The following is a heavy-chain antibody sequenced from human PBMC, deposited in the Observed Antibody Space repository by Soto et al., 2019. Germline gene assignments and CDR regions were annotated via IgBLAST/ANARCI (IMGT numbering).Heavy chain of an antibody. CDR1: GYTFTSYA. D-gene: IGHD2-2*01. V-gene: IGHV1-3*01. Sequence: ASVKVSCKASGYTFTSYAMHWVRQAPGQRLEWMGWINAGNGNTKYSQKFQGRVTITRDTSASTAYMELSSLRSEDTAVYYCARSVVAPSWIEANFDYWGQGTLVTVSS. CDR2: INAGNGNT. CDR3: ARSVVAPSWIEANFDY. J-gene: IGHJ4*02.